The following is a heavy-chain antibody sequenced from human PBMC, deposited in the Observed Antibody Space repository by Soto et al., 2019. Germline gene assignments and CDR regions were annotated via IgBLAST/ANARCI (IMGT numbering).Heavy chain of an antibody. CDR3: AKALGRPPQGDY. V-gene: IGHV4-34*01. D-gene: IGHD3-3*02. J-gene: IGHJ4*02. CDR1: GGSFSGHY. Sequence: QVQLQQWGAGLLKPSETLSLTCAVYGGSFSGHYWSWIRQPPGKGLEWIGEVDHRGSTSYVSSLKSRVTISVDTSNRQFSLKLTSVTAADTAVYYCAKALGRPPQGDYWGQGTLVTVSS. CDR2: VDHRGST.